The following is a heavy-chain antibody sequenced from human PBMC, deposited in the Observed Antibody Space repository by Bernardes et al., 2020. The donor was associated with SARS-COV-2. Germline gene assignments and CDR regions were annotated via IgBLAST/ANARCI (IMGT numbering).Heavy chain of an antibody. J-gene: IGHJ4*02. V-gene: IGHV3-9*01. CDR2: ISWNSGSI. CDR1: GFTFEDYA. D-gene: IGHD3-16*01. CDR3: SREWGAEGWLAQRDY. Sequence: GGSLRLSCAASGFTFEDYAMHWVRQAPGKGLEWVSGISWNSGSIGYADSVKGRFTISRDNAKNSLYLQMNSLRADDTAVYYCSREWGAEGWLAQRDYWGQGTLVTVSS.